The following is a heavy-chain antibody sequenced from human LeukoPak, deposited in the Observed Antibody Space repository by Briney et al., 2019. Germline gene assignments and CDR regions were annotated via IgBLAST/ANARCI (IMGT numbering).Heavy chain of an antibody. CDR2: IYGSGST. V-gene: IGHV4-31*03. D-gene: IGHD1-26*01. J-gene: IGHJ4*02. CDR3: ARAYASYFLTDY. CDR1: GGSISSGGYY. Sequence: SETLSLTCTVSGGSISSGGYYWSWIRQHPGKGLEWIGFIYGSGSTYYKSSLKSRVTISVDTSKDQFSLKLSSVTAADTAVYYCARAYASYFLTDYWGQGTLVTVSS.